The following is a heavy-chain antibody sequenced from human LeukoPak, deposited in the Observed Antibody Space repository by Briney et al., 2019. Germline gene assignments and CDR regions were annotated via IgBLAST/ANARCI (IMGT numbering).Heavy chain of an antibody. D-gene: IGHD3-3*01. CDR2: ISGSGGSI. V-gene: IGHV3-21*01. Sequence: GGTLRLSCAASGFTFSSYGMSWVRQAPGKGLEWVSAISGSGGSIYYADSVKGRFTISRDNAKNSLYLQMNSLRAEDTAVYYCARGSRFGVVGRDAFDIWGQGTMVTVSS. CDR1: GFTFSSYG. J-gene: IGHJ3*02. CDR3: ARGSRFGVVGRDAFDI.